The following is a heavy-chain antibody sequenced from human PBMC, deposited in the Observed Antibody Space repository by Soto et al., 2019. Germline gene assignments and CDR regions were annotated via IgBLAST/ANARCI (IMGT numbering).Heavy chain of an antibody. Sequence: ASVKVSCKASGYTFTSYAISWVRQAPGQGLEWMGWISAYNGNTNYAQKLQGRVTMTTDTSTSTAYMELRSLRSDDTAVYYCARDGDSSGWYGWFDPWGQGTLVTVS. CDR2: ISAYNGNT. J-gene: IGHJ5*02. V-gene: IGHV1-18*04. CDR1: GYTFTSYA. D-gene: IGHD6-19*01. CDR3: ARDGDSSGWYGWFDP.